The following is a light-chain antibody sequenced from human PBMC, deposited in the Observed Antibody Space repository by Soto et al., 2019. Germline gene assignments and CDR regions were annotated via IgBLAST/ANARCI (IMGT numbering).Light chain of an antibody. CDR3: QQSYSTPQLT. V-gene: IGKV1-39*01. CDR2: AAS. J-gene: IGKJ4*01. Sequence: DIQMTQSPSSLSASVEDRVIITCRASQSISNHLNWYQQKPGKAPKLLIFAASSLQSGVPSRFSGSGSGTDFTLTISSLQPEDFATYYCQQSYSTPQLTFGGGTKVDIK. CDR1: QSISNH.